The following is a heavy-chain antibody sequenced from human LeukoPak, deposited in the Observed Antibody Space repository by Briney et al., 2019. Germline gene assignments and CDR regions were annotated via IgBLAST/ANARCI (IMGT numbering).Heavy chain of an antibody. CDR2: ITGDGGTT. V-gene: IGHV3-43*02. Sequence: GGSLRLSCAASGFTFCEYNMHWVRHPPGRGVQWVSLITGDGGTTSYAGSVKGRFTISIDNTKNSLSLHMNCLRNEDTALYYCAKGHFGAGHYWGQGTLVSVSS. CDR3: AKGHFGAGHY. J-gene: IGHJ4*02. CDR1: GFTFCEYN. D-gene: IGHD3-3*01.